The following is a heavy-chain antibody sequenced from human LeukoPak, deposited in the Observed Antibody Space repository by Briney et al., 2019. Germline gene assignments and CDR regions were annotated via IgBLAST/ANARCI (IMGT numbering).Heavy chain of an antibody. CDR3: AKELGHTLPFDC. V-gene: IGHV3-23*01. CDR2: MSGSGGYT. Sequence: GGSLRLSCAASGFTFSSYAMSWVRQAPGKGLEWVSAMSGSGGYTYYADSVKGRFTISRDSSKSTLYLQMNSLRGEDTAVYYCAKELGHTLPFDCWGQGTLVAVSS. J-gene: IGHJ4*02. CDR1: GFTFSSYA. D-gene: IGHD2-2*02.